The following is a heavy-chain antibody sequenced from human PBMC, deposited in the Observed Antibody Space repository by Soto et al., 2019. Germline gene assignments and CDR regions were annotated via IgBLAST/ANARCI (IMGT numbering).Heavy chain of an antibody. V-gene: IGHV3-33*01. Sequence: QVQLVESGGGVVQPGRSLRLSCAASGFTFSSYGMHWVRQAPGKGLEWVAVIWYDGSNKYYAESVKGRFTISRDNSKNTLYLQMTSLRAEDTAVYYCARDRNSNPNYYYYYMDVWGKGTTVTVSS. CDR1: GFTFSSYG. J-gene: IGHJ6*03. D-gene: IGHD4-4*01. CDR3: ARDRNSNPNYYYYYMDV. CDR2: IWYDGSNK.